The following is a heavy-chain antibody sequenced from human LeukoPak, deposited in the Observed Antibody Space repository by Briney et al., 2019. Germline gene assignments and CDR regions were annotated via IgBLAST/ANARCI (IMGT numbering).Heavy chain of an antibody. CDR3: AESPEWELLNFPY. Sequence: GGSLRLSCAASGFTFSSYAMSWVRRAPGKGLEWVSAISGSGGSTYYADSVKGRFTISRDNSKNTLYLQMNSLRAEDTAVYYCAESPEWELLNFPYWGQGTLVTVSS. D-gene: IGHD1-26*01. CDR2: ISGSGGST. CDR1: GFTFSSYA. J-gene: IGHJ4*02. V-gene: IGHV3-23*01.